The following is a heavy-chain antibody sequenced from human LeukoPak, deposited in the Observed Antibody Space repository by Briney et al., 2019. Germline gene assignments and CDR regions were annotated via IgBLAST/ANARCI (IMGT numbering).Heavy chain of an antibody. V-gene: IGHV5-51*01. J-gene: IGHJ4*02. CDR3: ARRSGHFYSGRYDY. Sequence: GESLKISCKGSGSSFTNYWIGWVRQLPGKGLEWMGLIYPGDSDSRYSPSFQGQVTISADKSISTAYLQWSSLKASDTAMYYCARRSGHFYSGRYDYWGQGTLVTVSS. CDR2: IYPGDSDS. D-gene: IGHD1-26*01. CDR1: GSSFTNYW.